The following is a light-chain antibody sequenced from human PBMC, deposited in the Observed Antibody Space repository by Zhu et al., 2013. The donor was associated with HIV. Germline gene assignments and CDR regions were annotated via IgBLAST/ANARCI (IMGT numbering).Light chain of an antibody. CDR1: SSDVGSYKL. CDR3: SSYTNSGTYV. CDR2: EVS. V-gene: IGLV2-14*02. J-gene: IGLJ1*01. Sequence: QSALTQPASVSGSPGQSITISCTGTSSDVGSYKLVSWYQQRPGTVPRVLIYEVSNRPSGVSPRFSGSKSGIKASLTISGLQTDDEADYYCSSYTNSGTYVFGTGTTVSVL.